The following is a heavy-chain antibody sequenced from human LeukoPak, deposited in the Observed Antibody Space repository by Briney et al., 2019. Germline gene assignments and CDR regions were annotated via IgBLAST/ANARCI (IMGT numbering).Heavy chain of an antibody. CDR1: GGSISNYH. CDR2: IYTSGST. D-gene: IGHD6-19*01. CDR3: ARGVAGSWLGAFDI. Sequence: SETLSLTCTVSGGSISNYHWSWIRQPPGKGLEWIGYIYTSGSTNYNPSLKSRVTMSVDTSKNQFSLKLSSVTAADTAVYYCARGVAGSWLGAFDIWGQGTMVTVSS. V-gene: IGHV4-4*08. J-gene: IGHJ3*02.